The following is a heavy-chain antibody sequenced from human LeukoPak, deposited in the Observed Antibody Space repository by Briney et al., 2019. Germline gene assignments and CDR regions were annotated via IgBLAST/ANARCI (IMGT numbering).Heavy chain of an antibody. CDR1: GFTVSSNY. CDR2: IYTDGST. Sequence: GGSLRLSCAASGFTVSSNYMSWVRQAPGRGLEWVSVIYTDGSTYYADSVRGRFTISRDNFKNTLYLQMNSLRAEDTAVYYCARDPQSSQQLVSYWGQGTRVTVSS. D-gene: IGHD6-13*01. CDR3: ARDPQSSQQLVSY. J-gene: IGHJ4*02. V-gene: IGHV3-53*01.